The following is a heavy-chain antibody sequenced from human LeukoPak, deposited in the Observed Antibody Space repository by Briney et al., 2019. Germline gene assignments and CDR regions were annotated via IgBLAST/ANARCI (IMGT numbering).Heavy chain of an antibody. J-gene: IGHJ6*02. CDR2: INPSGGST. Sequence: ASVKVSCKASGYTFTSYYMHWVRQAPGQGLEWMGIINPSGGSTGYAQKFQGRVTMTRDTSTSTVYMELSSLRSEDTAVYYCARASRKYYYDSSGYYDGMDVWGQGTTVTVSS. CDR1: GYTFTSYY. CDR3: ARASRKYYYDSSGYYDGMDV. D-gene: IGHD3-22*01. V-gene: IGHV1-46*01.